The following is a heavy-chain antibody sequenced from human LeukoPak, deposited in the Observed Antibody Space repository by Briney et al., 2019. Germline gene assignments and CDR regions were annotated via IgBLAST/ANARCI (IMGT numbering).Heavy chain of an antibody. CDR2: IKQDGSEK. D-gene: IGHD3-10*01. J-gene: IGHJ4*02. V-gene: IGHV3-7*01. CDR1: GFTFSSYW. Sequence: GGSLRLSCAASGFTFSSYWMSWVRQAPGKGLEWVANIKQDGSEKYYVDSVKGRSTISRDNAKNSLYLQMNSLRAEDTAVYYCARDPIRMVWDVDYWGQGTLVTVSS. CDR3: ARDPIRMVWDVDY.